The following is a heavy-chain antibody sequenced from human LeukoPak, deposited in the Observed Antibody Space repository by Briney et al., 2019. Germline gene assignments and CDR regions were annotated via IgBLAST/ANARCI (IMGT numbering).Heavy chain of an antibody. V-gene: IGHV3-23*01. CDR3: AKAPSKTLGYCTGGSCYSVYSLDY. D-gene: IGHD2-15*01. CDR2: ISGSADTT. Sequence: GGSLRLSCAASGFTFTNYAMGWVRQAPGKGLEWVSGISGSADTTNYADSVKGRFTVSRDNSKNTLYLQMTSLRAEDTAIYFCAKAPSKTLGYCTGGSCYSVYSLDYWGQGTLAPSPQ. CDR1: GFTFTNYA. J-gene: IGHJ4*02.